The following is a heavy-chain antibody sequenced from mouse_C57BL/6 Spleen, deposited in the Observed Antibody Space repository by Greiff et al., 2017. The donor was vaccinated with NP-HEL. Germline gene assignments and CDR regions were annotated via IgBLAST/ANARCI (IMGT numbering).Heavy chain of an antibody. J-gene: IGHJ4*01. Sequence: DVQLVESGGGLVKPGGSLKLSCAASGFTFSDYGMHWVRQAPEKGLEWVAYISSGSSTIYYADTVKGRFPISRDNAKNTLFLQMTSLRSEDTAMYYCARRPYDYDVGVMDYWGQGTSVTVSS. V-gene: IGHV5-17*01. CDR1: GFTFSDYG. D-gene: IGHD2-4*01. CDR3: ARRPYDYDVGVMDY. CDR2: ISSGSSTI.